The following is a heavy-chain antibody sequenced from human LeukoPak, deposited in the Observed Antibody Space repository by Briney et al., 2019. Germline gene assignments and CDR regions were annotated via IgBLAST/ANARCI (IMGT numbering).Heavy chain of an antibody. J-gene: IGHJ4*02. D-gene: IGHD6-19*01. CDR2: ISTSSETI. V-gene: IGHV3-48*01. CDR1: GFTFRSYN. Sequence: ITFSDSGFTFRSYNLNWVRQAPGKGLEWVSYISTSSETIYYADSVKGRFTISRDNANNSLYLQMNDLRAGDTAVYYCASDLRAVPGEFKNWGQGTLVTVSS. CDR3: ASDLRAVPGEFKN.